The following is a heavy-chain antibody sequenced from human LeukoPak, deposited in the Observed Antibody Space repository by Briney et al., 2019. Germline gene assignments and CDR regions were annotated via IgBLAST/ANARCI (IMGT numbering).Heavy chain of an antibody. D-gene: IGHD3-3*01. Sequence: GGSLRHSCVASGFTFSSYAMSWVRQAPGKGLEWVSAISGSGGSTYYADSVKGRFTISRDSSKNTLYLQMNSLRAEDTALYYCAKPPDFWSGAHDYWGQGTLVTVSS. CDR3: AKPPDFWSGAHDY. V-gene: IGHV3-23*01. CDR2: ISGSGGST. CDR1: GFTFSSYA. J-gene: IGHJ4*02.